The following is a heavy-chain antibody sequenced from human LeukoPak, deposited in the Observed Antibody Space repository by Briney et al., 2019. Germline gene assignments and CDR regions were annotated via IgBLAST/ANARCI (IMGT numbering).Heavy chain of an antibody. D-gene: IGHD6-19*01. Sequence: SETLSLTCTVSGGSISSSSYYWGWIRQPPGKGLEWIGSIYYSGSTYYNPSLKSRVTIFVDTSKNQFSLKLSSVTAADTAVYYCARHSSGQGYFDYWGQGTLVTVSS. CDR1: GGSISSSSYY. CDR3: ARHSSGQGYFDY. CDR2: IYYSGST. J-gene: IGHJ4*02. V-gene: IGHV4-39*01.